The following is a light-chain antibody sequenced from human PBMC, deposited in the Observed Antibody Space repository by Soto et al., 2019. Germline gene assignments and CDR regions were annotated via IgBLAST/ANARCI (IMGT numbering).Light chain of an antibody. CDR1: DNIAKY. J-gene: IGKJ1*01. CDR3: QESYSAPPWT. Sequence: DIQTTQSPSSLSASVGDRVTITCRTSDNIAKYLNWYQQKPGQVPKLLIVAASRLQSGVPTRFSGSGSGIDFTLTINNLQPEDFATYYCQESYSAPPWTFGQGTKVDIK. CDR2: AAS. V-gene: IGKV1-39*01.